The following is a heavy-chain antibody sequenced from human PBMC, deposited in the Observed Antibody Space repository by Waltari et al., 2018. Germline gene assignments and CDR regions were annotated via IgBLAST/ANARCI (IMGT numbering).Heavy chain of an antibody. CDR2: IYSGGST. CDR3: ARDRRGGSSSPQGAFDI. CDR1: GFTVSSNY. J-gene: IGHJ3*02. D-gene: IGHD6-13*01. Sequence: EVQLVETGGGLIQPGGSLRLSCAASGFTVSSNYMSWVRQAPGKGREWVSVIYSGGSTYYADSVKGRFTISRDNSKNTLYLQMNSLRAEDTAVYYCARDRRGGSSSPQGAFDIWGQGTMVTVSS. V-gene: IGHV3-53*02.